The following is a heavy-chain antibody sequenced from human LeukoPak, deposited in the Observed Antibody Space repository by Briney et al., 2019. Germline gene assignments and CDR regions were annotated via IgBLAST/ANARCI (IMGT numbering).Heavy chain of an antibody. Sequence: PGRSLRLSCGASGFTFSNYDMHWVRQAPGKGLEWVAFIRNDGSNKYYTDSVKGRFTTSRDNSKNTLYLQMNSLRAEDTAVYYCARDSRARRFGEFLSRAAQYNWFDPWGQGTLVTVSS. J-gene: IGHJ5*02. V-gene: IGHV3-33*01. CDR1: GFTFSNYD. CDR2: IRNDGSNK. CDR3: ARDSRARRFGEFLSRAAQYNWFDP. D-gene: IGHD3-10*01.